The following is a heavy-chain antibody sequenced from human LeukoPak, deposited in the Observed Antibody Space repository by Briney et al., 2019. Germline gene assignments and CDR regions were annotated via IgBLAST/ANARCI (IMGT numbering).Heavy chain of an antibody. CDR2: IYYSGST. V-gene: IGHV4-59*01. D-gene: IGHD3-22*01. Sequence: SETLSLTCTVSGGSISSYYWSWIRQPPGKGLEWIGYIYYSGSTNYNPSLKSRVTISVDTSKNQFSLKLSSVTAEDTAVYYCAKDIPSHYYDSSGYYFRGLDYWGQGTLVTVSS. CDR3: AKDIPSHYYDSSGYYFRGLDY. CDR1: GGSISSYY. J-gene: IGHJ4*02.